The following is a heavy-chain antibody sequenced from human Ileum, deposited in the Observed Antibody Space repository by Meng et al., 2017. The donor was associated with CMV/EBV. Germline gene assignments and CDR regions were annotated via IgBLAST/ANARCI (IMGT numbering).Heavy chain of an antibody. V-gene: IGHV2-5*01. Sequence: QITLKESGPTLVKPTQTLTRTCTFSGFSLSTSGVGVGWIRQPPGKALEWLALIYWNAEVRYSPSLKNRLTITQDTSTNQVVLTMTNMDPVDTATYYCAHTVNYDFWTGLFDYWGQGTLVTVSS. D-gene: IGHD3-3*01. CDR3: AHTVNYDFWTGLFDY. CDR1: GFSLSTSGVG. CDR2: IYWNAEV. J-gene: IGHJ4*02.